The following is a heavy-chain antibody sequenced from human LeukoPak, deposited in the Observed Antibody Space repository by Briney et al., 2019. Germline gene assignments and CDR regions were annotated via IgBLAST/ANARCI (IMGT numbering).Heavy chain of an antibody. V-gene: IGHV4-38-2*02. Sequence: PSETLSLTCTVSDYSISTGYYWVWIRQSPGKGLEWIAGISHSGYTYYSPSLKSRVTISADTSKNQFSLNLSSMTAADTAVYYCARVDGYNQAAYWGQGILVAVSS. CDR3: ARVDGYNQAAY. D-gene: IGHD5-24*01. CDR2: ISHSGYT. J-gene: IGHJ4*02. CDR1: DYSISTGYY.